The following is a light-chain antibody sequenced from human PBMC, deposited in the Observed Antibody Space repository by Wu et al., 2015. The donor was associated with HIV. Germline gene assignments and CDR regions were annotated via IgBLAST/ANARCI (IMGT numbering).Light chain of an antibody. CDR2: KAS. Sequence: DIQMTQSPSTLSASEGDRVTITCRASQSISNLLAWYQQKPGKAPKLLIYKASSLESGVPSRFSGSGSGTEFTLTISSLQPGDLATYYCQQYNFYSRTFGQGTKVEVK. J-gene: IGKJ1*01. CDR1: QSISNL. V-gene: IGKV1-5*03. CDR3: QQYNFYSRT.